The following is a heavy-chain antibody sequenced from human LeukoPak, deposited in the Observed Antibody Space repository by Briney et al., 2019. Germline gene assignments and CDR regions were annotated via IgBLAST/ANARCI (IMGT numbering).Heavy chain of an antibody. D-gene: IGHD3-22*01. CDR2: ISYDGSNK. CDR3: AKDKSPGQNYYDSSGYPTDY. V-gene: IGHV3-30*18. J-gene: IGHJ4*02. Sequence: GRPLRLSCAASGFTFSSYGMHWVRQAPGKGLEWVAVISYDGSNKYYADSVKGRFTISRDNSKNTLYLQMNSLRAEDTAVYYCAKDKSPGQNYYDSSGYPTDYWGQGTLVTVSS. CDR1: GFTFSSYG.